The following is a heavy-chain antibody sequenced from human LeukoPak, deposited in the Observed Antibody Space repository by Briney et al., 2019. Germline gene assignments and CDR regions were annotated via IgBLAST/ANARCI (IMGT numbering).Heavy chain of an antibody. V-gene: IGHV1-69*05. D-gene: IGHD3-22*01. CDR3: ARDLAAITTGSHNWFDP. J-gene: IGHJ5*02. CDR2: IIPIFGTA. Sequence: GASVKVSCKASGGTFSSYAISWVRQAPGQGLEWMGGIIPIFGTANYAQKFQGRVTMTRNTSISTAYMELSRLRSDDTAVYYCARDLAAITTGSHNWFDPWGQGTLVTVSS. CDR1: GGTFSSYA.